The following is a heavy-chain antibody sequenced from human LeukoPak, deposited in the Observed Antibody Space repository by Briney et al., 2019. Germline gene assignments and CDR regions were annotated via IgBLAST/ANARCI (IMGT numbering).Heavy chain of an antibody. CDR2: IYYSGST. CDR3: ATRIQLWYDY. V-gene: IGHV4-59*01. CDR1: GGSISGYY. J-gene: IGHJ4*02. D-gene: IGHD5-18*01. Sequence: SETLSLTCTVSGGSISGYYWSWVRQPPGKGLEWIGYIYYSGSTKYNPSLKSRVTISVDTSKNQFSLKLSSVTAADTAVYYCATRIQLWYDYWGQGTLVTVSS.